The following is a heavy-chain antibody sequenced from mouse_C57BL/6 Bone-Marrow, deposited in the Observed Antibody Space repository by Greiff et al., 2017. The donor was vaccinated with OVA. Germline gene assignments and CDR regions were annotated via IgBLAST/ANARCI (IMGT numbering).Heavy chain of an antibody. V-gene: IGHV1-19*01. J-gene: IGHJ2*01. CDR3: ARGFLITTVVATGDY. CDR1: GYTFTDYY. CDR2: INPYNGGT. D-gene: IGHD1-1*01. Sequence: EVQLQQSGPVLVKPGASVKMSCKASGYTFTDYYMNWVKQSHGKSLEWIGVINPYNGGTSYNQKFKGKATLTVDKSSSTAYMELNSLTSEDSAFXYCARGFLITTVVATGDYWGQGTTLPGSS.